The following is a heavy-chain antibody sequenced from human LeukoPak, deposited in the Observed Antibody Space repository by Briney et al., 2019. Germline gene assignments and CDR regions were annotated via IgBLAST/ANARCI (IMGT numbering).Heavy chain of an antibody. Sequence: PGGSLRLSWAASGFTFSSYWMHWVRQAPGKRLVWVSRINSDGSSTSYADSVKGRFTISRDNAKNTLYLQMNSLRAEDTAVYYCARDGGGGDYGYWGQGTLVTVSS. CDR2: INSDGSST. J-gene: IGHJ4*02. CDR1: GFTFSSYW. CDR3: ARDGGGGDYGY. V-gene: IGHV3-74*01. D-gene: IGHD3-16*01.